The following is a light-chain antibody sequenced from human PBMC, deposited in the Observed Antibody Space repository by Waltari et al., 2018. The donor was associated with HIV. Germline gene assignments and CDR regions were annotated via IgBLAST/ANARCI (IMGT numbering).Light chain of an antibody. V-gene: IGLV3-21*04. CDR1: TIASKR. J-gene: IGLJ2*01. Sequence: SSLLTLPPSVSVARAKTARLTCGVATIASKREHGYQQKPGQAPVLVMTYDSDRHAGIPERFSGSNSANTATLTISRVGAGDEADYYCQVWDSSTDQVIFGGGTKLTVL. CDR2: YDS. CDR3: QVWDSSTDQVI.